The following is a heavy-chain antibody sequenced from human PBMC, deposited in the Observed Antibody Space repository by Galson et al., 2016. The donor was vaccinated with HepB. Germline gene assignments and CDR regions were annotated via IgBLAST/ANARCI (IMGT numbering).Heavy chain of an antibody. J-gene: IGHJ6*02. Sequence: SLRLSCAASGFSFRAYAMSWVRQFPGQGLEWVSTITSTGATTYYADSVKGRFTVSRDNPKNTLYLQMNSLRADDTAVYYCARDSLPTGYGMDVWGQGTTVTVSS. CDR3: ARDSLPTGYGMDV. CDR1: GFSFRAYA. V-gene: IGHV3-23*01. D-gene: IGHD1-1*01. CDR2: ITSTGATT.